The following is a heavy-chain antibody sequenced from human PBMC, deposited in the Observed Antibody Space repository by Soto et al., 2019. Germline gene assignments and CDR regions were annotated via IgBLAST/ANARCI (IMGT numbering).Heavy chain of an antibody. J-gene: IGHJ3*02. CDR1: GGTFSSYA. CDR3: ARLPRDGYNFGAFDI. V-gene: IGHV1-69*01. D-gene: IGHD5-12*01. CDR2: IFPIFGTA. Sequence: QVQLVQSGAEVKKPGSSVKVSCKASGGTFSSYAISWVRQAPGQGLEWMGGIFPIFGTANYAQKFQGRVTIAADESTSTAYMELSSLRSEDTAVYYCARLPRDGYNFGAFDIWGQGTMVTVSS.